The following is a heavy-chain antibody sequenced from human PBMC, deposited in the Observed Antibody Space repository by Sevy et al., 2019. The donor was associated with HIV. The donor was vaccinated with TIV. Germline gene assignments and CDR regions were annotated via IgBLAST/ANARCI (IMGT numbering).Heavy chain of an antibody. D-gene: IGHD4-17*01. Sequence: EGSLRLSCAASGFTFSSDAMHWVRQAPGKALEWVAVIAYDGTNKYYADSVKGRFTISRDNSKKILYVQMNSLRGEDTDVYYCARDQHDYAGNVRTGWFDPWGQGTLVTVSS. V-gene: IGHV3-30-3*01. CDR3: ARDQHDYAGNVRTGWFDP. CDR2: IAYDGTNK. CDR1: GFTFSSDA. J-gene: IGHJ5*02.